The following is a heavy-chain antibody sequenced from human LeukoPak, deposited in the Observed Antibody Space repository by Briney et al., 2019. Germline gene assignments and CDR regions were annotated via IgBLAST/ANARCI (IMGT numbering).Heavy chain of an antibody. D-gene: IGHD1-26*01. J-gene: IGHJ6*03. V-gene: IGHV1-2*02. CDR1: GYTFTGYY. CDR3: ARDIGIGGYYYYYMDV. Sequence: ASVKVSCKASGYTFTGYYMHWVRQAPGQGLEWMGWINPNSGGTNYAQKFQGRVTMTRDTSISTAHMELSRLRSDDTAVYYCARDIGIGGYYYYYMDVWGKGTTVTVSS. CDR2: INPNSGGT.